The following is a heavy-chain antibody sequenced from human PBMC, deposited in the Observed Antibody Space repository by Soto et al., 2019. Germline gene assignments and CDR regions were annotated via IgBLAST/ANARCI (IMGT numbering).Heavy chain of an antibody. CDR2: INHSGST. V-gene: IGHV4-34*01. CDR3: ARMGSGKFLYCSGGSCSVWFDP. Sequence: PSETLSITCAVYGGSFSGYYWSWIRQPPGKGLEWIGEINHSGSTNYNPSLKSRVTISVDTSKNQFSLKLSSVTAADTAVYYCARMGSGKFLYCSGGSCSVWFDPWGQGTLVTVSS. J-gene: IGHJ5*02. D-gene: IGHD2-15*01. CDR1: GGSFSGYY.